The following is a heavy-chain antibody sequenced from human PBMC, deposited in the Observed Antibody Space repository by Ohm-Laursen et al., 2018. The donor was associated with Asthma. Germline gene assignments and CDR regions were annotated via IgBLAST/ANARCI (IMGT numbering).Heavy chain of an antibody. Sequence: SLRLSCTASGFTFDDYAMHWVRQAPGKGLEWVSGISWNSGSIGYADSVKGRFTISRDNAKNSLYLQMNSLRAEDTALYYCAKDILRLTHYYGMDVWGQGTTVTVSS. CDR2: ISWNSGSI. V-gene: IGHV3-9*01. D-gene: IGHD3-9*01. J-gene: IGHJ6*02. CDR3: AKDILRLTHYYGMDV. CDR1: GFTFDDYA.